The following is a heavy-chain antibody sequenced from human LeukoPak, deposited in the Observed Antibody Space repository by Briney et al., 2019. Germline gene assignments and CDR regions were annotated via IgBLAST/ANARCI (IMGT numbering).Heavy chain of an antibody. V-gene: IGHV4-34*01. D-gene: IGHD3-9*01. J-gene: IGHJ4*02. CDR3: ARVPTNILTGYYIGYLDY. Sequence: PSETLSLTCAVYGGSFSGYYWSWIRQPPGKGLEWIGEINHSGSTNYNPSLKSRVTISVDTSKNQFSLKLSSVTAADTAVYYCARVPTNILTGYYIGYLDYWGQGTLVTASS. CDR1: GGSFSGYY. CDR2: INHSGST.